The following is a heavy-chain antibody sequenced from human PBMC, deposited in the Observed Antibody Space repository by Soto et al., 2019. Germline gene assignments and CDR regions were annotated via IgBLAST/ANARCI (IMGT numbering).Heavy chain of an antibody. J-gene: IGHJ4*02. D-gene: IGHD2-15*01. CDR1: CYIFTSYA. CDR2: INAGNGNT. V-gene: IGHV1-3*01. Sequence: ASVQVSCKTSCYIFTSYAMHWVRQAPGQRLEWMGWINAGNGNTKYSQKFQGRVTITRDTSASTAYMELSSLRSEDTAVYYCARGPGGPDGPGDYWGQGTLVTVSS. CDR3: ARGPGGPDGPGDY.